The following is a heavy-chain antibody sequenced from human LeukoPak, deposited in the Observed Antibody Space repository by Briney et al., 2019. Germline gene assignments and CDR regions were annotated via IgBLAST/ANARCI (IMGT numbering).Heavy chain of an antibody. CDR3: ARPHKQWLDPFGY. D-gene: IGHD6-19*01. CDR1: GGTFSSYA. Sequence: SVKVSCKASGGTFSSYAISWVRQAPGQGLEWMGGIIPIFGTANYAQKFQGRVTITADESTSTAYTELSSLRSEDTAVYYCARPHKQWLDPFGYWGQGTLVTVSS. J-gene: IGHJ4*02. CDR2: IIPIFGTA. V-gene: IGHV1-69*13.